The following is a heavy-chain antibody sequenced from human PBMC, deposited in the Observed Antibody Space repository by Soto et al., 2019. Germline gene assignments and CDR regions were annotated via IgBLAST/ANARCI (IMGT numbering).Heavy chain of an antibody. Sequence: PGGSLRPSCAASGFTFSSYAMHWVRQAPGKGLEWVAVISYDGSNKYYADSVKGRFTISRDNSKNTLYLQMNSLRAEDTAVYYCASLWSHAESWGATTGQTFDYCGQGPLVTVYS. V-gene: IGHV3-30-3*01. J-gene: IGHJ4*02. CDR3: ASLWSHAESWGATTGQTFDY. D-gene: IGHD1-26*01. CDR1: GFTFSSYA. CDR2: ISYDGSNK.